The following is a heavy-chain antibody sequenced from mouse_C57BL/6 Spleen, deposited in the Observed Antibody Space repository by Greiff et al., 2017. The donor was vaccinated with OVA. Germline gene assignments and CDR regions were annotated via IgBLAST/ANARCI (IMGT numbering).Heavy chain of an antibody. Sequence: DVQLQESGPGLVKPSQSLSLTCSVTGYSITSGYYWNWIRQFPGNKLEWMGYISYDGSNNYNPSLKNRISITRDTSKNQFFLKLNSVTTEDTATYYCARDGFSEYFDVWGTGTTVTVSS. CDR1: GYSITSGYY. J-gene: IGHJ1*03. V-gene: IGHV3-6*01. CDR2: ISYDGSN. CDR3: ARDGFSEYFDV.